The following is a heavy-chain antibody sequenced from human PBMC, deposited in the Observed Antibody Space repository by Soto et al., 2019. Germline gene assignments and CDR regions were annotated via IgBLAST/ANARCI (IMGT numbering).Heavy chain of an antibody. D-gene: IGHD6-13*01. CDR3: ARDRRIAAAVRYFDL. V-gene: IGHV4-59*01. CDR1: GGSISSYY. J-gene: IGHJ2*01. CDR2: IYYSGST. Sequence: QVQLQESGPGLVKPSETLSLTCTVSGGSISSYYWSWIRQPPGKGLEWIGYIYYSGSTNYNPSLKSRVTISVDTSKNQFSLKLSSVTAADTAVYYCARDRRIAAAVRYFDLWGRGTLVTVSS.